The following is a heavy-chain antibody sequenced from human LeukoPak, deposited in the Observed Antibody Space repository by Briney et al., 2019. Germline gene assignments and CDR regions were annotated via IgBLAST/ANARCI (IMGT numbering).Heavy chain of an antibody. V-gene: IGHV4-34*01. D-gene: IGHD3-10*01. Sequence: PSETLSLTCAVYGGSFSGYYWSWIRQPPGRGLEGIGEINHSGSTNYNPSLKSRVTISVDTSKNQFSLKLSSVTAADTAVYYCARGPVGVKNWFDPWGQGTLVTVSS. CDR2: INHSGST. CDR1: GGSFSGYY. CDR3: ARGPVGVKNWFDP. J-gene: IGHJ5*02.